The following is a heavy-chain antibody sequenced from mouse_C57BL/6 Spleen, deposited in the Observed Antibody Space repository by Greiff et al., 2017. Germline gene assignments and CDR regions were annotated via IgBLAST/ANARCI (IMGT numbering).Heavy chain of an antibody. CDR2: IDPEDGDT. Sequence: VQLQQSGAELVRPGASVKLSCTASGFNFKDYYMHWVKQRPEQGLEWIGRIDPEDGDTEYAPKFQGKATMTADTSSNTAYLQLSSLTSEDTAVYYDTALKAKLGLAMDYWGQGTSVTVSS. CDR3: TALKAKLGLAMDY. CDR1: GFNFKDYY. V-gene: IGHV14-1*01. J-gene: IGHJ4*01. D-gene: IGHD4-1*01.